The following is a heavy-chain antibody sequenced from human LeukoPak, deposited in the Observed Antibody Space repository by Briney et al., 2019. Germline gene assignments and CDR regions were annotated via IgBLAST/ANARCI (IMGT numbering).Heavy chain of an antibody. Sequence: PSETLSLTCAVYGGSFSGYYWSWIRQPPGKGLEWIGEINHSGSTNYNPSLKSRVTISVDTSKNQFSLKLSSVTAADTAVYYCARGLGSRGCNWFDPWGQGTLVTVSS. J-gene: IGHJ5*02. V-gene: IGHV4-34*01. CDR3: ARGLGSRGCNWFDP. D-gene: IGHD6-19*01. CDR2: INHSGST. CDR1: GGSFSGYY.